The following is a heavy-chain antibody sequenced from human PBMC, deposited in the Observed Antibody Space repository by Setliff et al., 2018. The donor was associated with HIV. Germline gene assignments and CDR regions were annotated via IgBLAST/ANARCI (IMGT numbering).Heavy chain of an antibody. Sequence: VASVKVSCKASGGTFSSYAISWVRQAPGQGLEWMGGIIPIFGTANYAQKFQGRVTITADESTSTAYMELSSLRSEDTAVYYCAGVYYYGSGSYNYPYYFDYWGQGTLVTVS. J-gene: IGHJ4*02. CDR3: AGVYYYGSGSYNYPYYFDY. D-gene: IGHD3-10*01. V-gene: IGHV1-69*13. CDR2: IIPIFGTA. CDR1: GGTFSSYA.